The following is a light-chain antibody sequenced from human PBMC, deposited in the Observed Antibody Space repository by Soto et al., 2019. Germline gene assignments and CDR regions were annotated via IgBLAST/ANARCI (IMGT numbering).Light chain of an antibody. V-gene: IGKV1-5*01. J-gene: IGKJ2*01. Sequence: DIQMTQSPSTLSASVGDRVTLNCRASQSISRWVAWYQQKPGTAPKLLTYDASSLESGVPSRFSGSGSGTEFTLTISSLQPDDFATDVCQQYNSYPYTFGQWTKLEIK. CDR3: QQYNSYPYT. CDR2: DAS. CDR1: QSISRW.